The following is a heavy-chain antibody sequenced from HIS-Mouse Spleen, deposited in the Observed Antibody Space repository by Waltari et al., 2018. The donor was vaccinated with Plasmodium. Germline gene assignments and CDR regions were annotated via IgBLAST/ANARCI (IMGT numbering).Heavy chain of an antibody. J-gene: IGHJ4*02. D-gene: IGHD6-13*01. CDR2: MKPNSGNT. CDR3: ARGRSTYSSSWSADFDY. CDR1: GYTFTSYD. V-gene: IGHV1-8*01. Sequence: QVQLVQSGAEVKKPGASVKVSCKASGYTFTSYDINWVRQATGQGLEWMGWMKPNSGNTGYAQKFQGRVTMTRNTSISTAYMELSSLRSEDTAVYYCARGRSTYSSSWSADFDYWGQGTLVTVSS.